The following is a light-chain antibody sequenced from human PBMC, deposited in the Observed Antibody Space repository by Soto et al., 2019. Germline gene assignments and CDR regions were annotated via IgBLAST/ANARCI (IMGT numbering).Light chain of an antibody. V-gene: IGKV1-9*01. J-gene: IGKJ4*01. CDR1: QGIASS. Sequence: DIHLTQSPSFLSASVGDRVTITCRASQGIASSLAWYQQKAGKAPKLLIYAASTLESGVPSRFGGSGSGTEFTLTISSLQPEDFAIYYCQQFNSYPLTFGGGTKVEIK. CDR3: QQFNSYPLT. CDR2: AAS.